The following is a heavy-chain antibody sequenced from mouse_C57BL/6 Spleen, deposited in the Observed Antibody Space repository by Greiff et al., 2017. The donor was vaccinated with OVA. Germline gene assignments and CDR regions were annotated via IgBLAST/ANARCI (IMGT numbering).Heavy chain of an antibody. J-gene: IGHJ4*01. V-gene: IGHV1-62-2*01. CDR3: AKALGYDYDGAMDY. CDR2: FYPGSGSI. Sequence: QVHVKQSGAELVKPGASVKLSCKASGYTFTEYTIHWVKQRSGQGLEWIGWFYPGSGSIKYNEKFKDKATLTADKSSSTVYMELSRLTSEDSAVYFCAKALGYDYDGAMDYWGQGTSVTVSS. D-gene: IGHD2-4*01. CDR1: GYTFTEYT.